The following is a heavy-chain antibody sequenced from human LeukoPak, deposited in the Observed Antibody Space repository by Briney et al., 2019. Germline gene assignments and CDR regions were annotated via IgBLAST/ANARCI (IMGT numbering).Heavy chain of an antibody. D-gene: IGHD2-2*01. Sequence: SETLSLTCAVSGGSISSGGYSWSWIRQPPGKGLEWIGEINHSGSTNYNPSLKSRVTIPVDTSKNQFSLKLSSVTAADTAVYYCASIPRPRPLVVAIDYWGQGTLVTVSS. CDR1: GGSISSGGYS. CDR2: INHSGST. V-gene: IGHV4-30-2*01. J-gene: IGHJ4*02. CDR3: ASIPRPRPLVVAIDY.